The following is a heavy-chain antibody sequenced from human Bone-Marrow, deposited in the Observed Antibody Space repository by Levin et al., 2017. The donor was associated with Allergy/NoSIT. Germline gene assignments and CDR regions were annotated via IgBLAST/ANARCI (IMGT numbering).Heavy chain of an antibody. CDR3: ARDAYAAATDS. CDR1: GFTFSTYW. Sequence: GGSLRLSCAASGFTFSTYWMTWVRQAPGKGLEWVAGINQEGSEKYYLDSVKGRFTVSRDNAKNSLYLQMNSLSAGDTAVYFCARDAYAAATDSWGQGTLVTVSS. J-gene: IGHJ4*02. CDR2: INQEGSEK. V-gene: IGHV3-7*04. D-gene: IGHD6-13*01.